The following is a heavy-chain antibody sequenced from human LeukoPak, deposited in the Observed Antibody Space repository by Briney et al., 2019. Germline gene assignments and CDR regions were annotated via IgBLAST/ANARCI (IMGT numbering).Heavy chain of an antibody. D-gene: IGHD6-19*01. V-gene: IGHV3-11*01. Sequence: GGSLRLSCAASGFTFSDYYMSWIRQAPGKGLEWVSYISSSGSTIYYADSVKGRFTISRDNAKNSLYLQMNSLRAEDTAVYYCARSPRPAVRWLVKPLSGHPFDYWGQGTLVTVSP. CDR3: ARSPRPAVRWLVKPLSGHPFDY. CDR1: GFTFSDYY. J-gene: IGHJ4*02. CDR2: ISSSGSTI.